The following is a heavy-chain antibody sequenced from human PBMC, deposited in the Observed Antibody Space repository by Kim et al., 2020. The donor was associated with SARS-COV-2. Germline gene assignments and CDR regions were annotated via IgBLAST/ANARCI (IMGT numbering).Heavy chain of an antibody. Sequence: GGSLRLSCAASGFTFSSYGMHWVRQAPGKGLEWVAVISYDGSNKYYADSVKGRFTISRDNSKNTLYLQMNSLRAEDTAVYYCAKLGYSGSDAADYWGQGTLVTVSS. J-gene: IGHJ4*02. V-gene: IGHV3-30*18. CDR3: AKLGYSGSDAADY. CDR1: GFTFSSYG. D-gene: IGHD1-26*01. CDR2: ISYDGSNK.